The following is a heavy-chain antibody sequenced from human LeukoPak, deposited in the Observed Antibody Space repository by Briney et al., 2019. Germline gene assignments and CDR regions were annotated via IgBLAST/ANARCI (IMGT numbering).Heavy chain of an antibody. J-gene: IGHJ6*03. Sequence: SGGSLRLSCAASGFTFNNYGIHWVRQAPGKGLVWVAFIRSDGSNKYYAGSAKGRFTISKDNSKNTLYLQMNSLRTEDTAVYYCAKDSGASVTYYYYMNVWGKGTTVTVSS. V-gene: IGHV3-30*02. CDR3: AKDSGASVTYYYYMNV. CDR1: GFTFNNYG. CDR2: IRSDGSNK. D-gene: IGHD6-25*01.